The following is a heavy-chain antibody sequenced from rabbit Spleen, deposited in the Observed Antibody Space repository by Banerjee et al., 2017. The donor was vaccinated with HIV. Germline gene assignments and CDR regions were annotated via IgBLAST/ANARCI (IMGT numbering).Heavy chain of an antibody. V-gene: IGHV1S7*01. J-gene: IGHJ3*01. Sequence: QLVESGGGLVQPGGSLKLSCKASGIDFTNYYISWVRQAPGKGLEWIGIIYAAKGSTDYASWVNGRFTISSDNAQSTVDLKMTGLTAADTATYFCTRAIVPWLGLTRLDLWGPGTLVTVS. CDR2: IYAAKGST. CDR1: GIDFTNYY. CDR3: TRAIVPWLGLTRLDL. D-gene: IGHD4-1*01.